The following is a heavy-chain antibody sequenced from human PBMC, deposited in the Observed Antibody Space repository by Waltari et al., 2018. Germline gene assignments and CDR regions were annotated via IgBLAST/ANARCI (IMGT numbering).Heavy chain of an antibody. Sequence: EVQLVESGGGLVMPGGSLRLSCAASGFTFRNPWRGWVRQAPGKGLEWVGRIKSRSAGGTTDYTSPVKGRFTISRDDSQNTLHLQMNSLKTEDTAVYYCTTDRFDWGQGILVTVSS. J-gene: IGHJ4*02. D-gene: IGHD3-16*01. CDR1: GFTFRNPW. CDR2: IKSRSAGGTT. V-gene: IGHV3-15*01. CDR3: TTDRFD.